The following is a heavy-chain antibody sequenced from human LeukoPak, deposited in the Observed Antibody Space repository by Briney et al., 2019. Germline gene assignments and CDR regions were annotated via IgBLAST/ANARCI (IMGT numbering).Heavy chain of an antibody. CDR2: IRYDGNNK. Sequence: GGSLRLSCAASGFTFSDYSMHWVRQAPGKGLNWVAFIRYDGNNKYYADSVKGRFTISRDNTKNSLYLQMNSLRAEDTAVYYCARDVGFGGYSRGIFDYWGQGTLVTVSS. D-gene: IGHD3-10*01. CDR1: GFTFSDYS. V-gene: IGHV3-30*02. J-gene: IGHJ4*02. CDR3: ARDVGFGGYSRGIFDY.